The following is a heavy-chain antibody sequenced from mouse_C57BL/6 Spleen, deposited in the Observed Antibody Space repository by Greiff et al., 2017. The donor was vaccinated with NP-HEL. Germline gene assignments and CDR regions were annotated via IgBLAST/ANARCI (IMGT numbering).Heavy chain of an antibody. CDR3: TTGLLRPFFDY. D-gene: IGHD1-2*01. Sequence: EVQLQQSGAELVRPGASVKLSCTASGFNIKDDYMHWVKQRPEQGLEWIGWIDPENGDTEYASKFQGKATITADTSSNTAYLQLSSLTSEDTAVYYCTTGLLRPFFDYWGQGTTLTVSS. CDR1: GFNIKDDY. CDR2: IDPENGDT. V-gene: IGHV14-4*01. J-gene: IGHJ2*01.